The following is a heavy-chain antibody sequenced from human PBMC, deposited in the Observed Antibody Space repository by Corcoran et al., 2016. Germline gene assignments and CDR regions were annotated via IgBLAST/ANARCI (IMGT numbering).Heavy chain of an antibody. CDR2: IYPGDSDT. CDR1: GYSFTSYW. CDR3: AGQDNYYDSSGLTFDP. V-gene: IGHV5-51*01. D-gene: IGHD3-22*01. Sequence: EVQLVQSGAEVKKPGESLKISCKGSGYSFTSYWIGWVRQMPGKGLEWMGIIYPGDSDTRYSPSFQGQVPISADKSISTAYLQWSSLKASDTAMYYCAGQDNYYDSSGLTFDPWGQGTLVTVSS. J-gene: IGHJ5*02.